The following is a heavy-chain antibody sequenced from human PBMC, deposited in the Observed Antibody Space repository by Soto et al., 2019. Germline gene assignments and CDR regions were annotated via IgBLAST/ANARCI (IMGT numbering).Heavy chain of an antibody. CDR2: INHSGST. CDR3: ARDRPAYDYIWGSYRPSGGNWFDP. V-gene: IGHV4-34*01. CDR1: GGSFSGYY. J-gene: IGHJ5*02. D-gene: IGHD3-16*02. Sequence: SETLSLTCAVYGGSFSGYYWSWIRQPPGKGLEWIGEINHSGSTNYNPSLKSRVTISVDTSKNQFSLKLSSVTAADTAVYYCARDRPAYDYIWGSYRPSGGNWFDPWGQRTLVTVSS.